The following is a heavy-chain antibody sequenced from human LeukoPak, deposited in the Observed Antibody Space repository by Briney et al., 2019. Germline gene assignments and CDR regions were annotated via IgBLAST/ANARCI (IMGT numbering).Heavy chain of an antibody. CDR2: ISYSGNT. CDR3: TRLLNNDNAGDPDTFDI. D-gene: IGHD4-17*01. V-gene: IGHV4-59*08. CDR1: GDSISRHY. J-gene: IGHJ3*02. Sequence: SNTLSLTCSVPGDSISRHYWSWIRKPPGKGLDWIGYISYSGNTRYNPSFQSRVTISMEMSKTHFSLKLTSVTAADTAVYYCTRLLNNDNAGDPDTFDIWGSGTMVTVSS.